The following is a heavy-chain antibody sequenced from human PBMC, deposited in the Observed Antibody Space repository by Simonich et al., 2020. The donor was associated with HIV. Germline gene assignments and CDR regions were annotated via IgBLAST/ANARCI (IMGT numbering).Heavy chain of an antibody. D-gene: IGHD6-13*01. J-gene: IGHJ1*01. CDR2: INHRGST. Sequence: QVQLQQWGAGLLKPSETLSLTCAVYGGSFSGYYWSWIRQPPVKGLEWIGEINHRGSTNYNPSLKSRVTISVDTSKNQFSLKLSSVTAADTAVYYCARLTAGGLGEYFQHWGQGTLVTVSS. CDR3: ARLTAGGLGEYFQH. CDR1: GGSFSGYY. V-gene: IGHV4-34*01.